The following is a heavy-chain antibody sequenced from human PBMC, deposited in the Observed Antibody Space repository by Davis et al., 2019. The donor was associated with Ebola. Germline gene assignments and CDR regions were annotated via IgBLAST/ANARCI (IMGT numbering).Heavy chain of an antibody. V-gene: IGHV3-64*04. D-gene: IGHD3-10*01. Sequence: GESLKISCSASGFTFSSYAMHWVRQAPGKGLEYVSAISSNGGSTYYADSVKGRFTISRDNSKNSLYLQMNSLRAEDTAVYYCARDRFDVLLWFGEGLGEYGMDVWGQGTTVTVSS. CDR2: ISSNGGST. J-gene: IGHJ6*02. CDR3: ARDRFDVLLWFGEGLGEYGMDV. CDR1: GFTFSSYA.